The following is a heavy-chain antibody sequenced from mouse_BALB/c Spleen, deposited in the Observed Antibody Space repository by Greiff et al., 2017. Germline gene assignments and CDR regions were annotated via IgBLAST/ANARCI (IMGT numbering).Heavy chain of an antibody. CDR1: GYAFTNYL. Sequence: VQLQQSGAELVRPGTSVKVSCKASGYAFTNYLIEWVKQRPGQGLEWIGVINPGSGGTNYNEKFKGKATLTADKSSSTAYMQLSSLTSDDSAVYFCARGDYGWGFAYWGQGTLVTVSA. V-gene: IGHV1-54*03. J-gene: IGHJ3*01. D-gene: IGHD1-1*01. CDR2: INPGSGGT. CDR3: ARGDYGWGFAY.